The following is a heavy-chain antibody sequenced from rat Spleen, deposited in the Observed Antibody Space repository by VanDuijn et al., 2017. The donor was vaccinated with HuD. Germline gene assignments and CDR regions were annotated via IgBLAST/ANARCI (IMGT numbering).Heavy chain of an antibody. J-gene: IGHJ3*01. Sequence: EVQLVESGGGLVQPGRSLKLSCVASGFTFNNYWMTWIRQAPGKGLEWVASITNAGANPYYPDSVKGRFTISRDNAKDTQYLQMDSLKSEDTATYYCTRHAREPYKWFAYWGQGTLVTVSS. CDR1: GFTFNNYW. V-gene: IGHV5-31*01. CDR2: ITNAGANP. CDR3: TRHAREPYKWFAY. D-gene: IGHD3-2*01.